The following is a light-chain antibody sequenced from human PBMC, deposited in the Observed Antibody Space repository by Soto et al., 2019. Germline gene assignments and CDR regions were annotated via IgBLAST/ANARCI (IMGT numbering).Light chain of an antibody. CDR3: GAWDSSLSAGV. J-gene: IGLJ1*01. CDR1: SSNIGNNY. Sequence: QSALTQPPSLSAAPGQKVTISCSGSSSNIGNNYVSWYQHLPGTAPKLLIYGNDERPSGIPDRFSASKSGTSATLGITGLQTGDEADYYCGAWDSSLSAGVFGTGTKVTVL. V-gene: IGLV1-51*02. CDR2: GND.